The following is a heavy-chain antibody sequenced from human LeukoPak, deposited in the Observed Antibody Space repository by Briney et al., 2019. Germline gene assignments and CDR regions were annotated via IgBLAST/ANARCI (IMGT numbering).Heavy chain of an antibody. Sequence: GGSLRLSCAASGFTLSSYSMIWVRQAPGKGLEWVSSISIGSTYIAYADSVKGRFSISRDHAQNSLYLQMNSLRDEDTAVYYCARELAYCSGGSCYFDFWGQGTLVTVSS. CDR2: ISIGSTYI. J-gene: IGHJ4*02. CDR1: GFTLSSYS. V-gene: IGHV3-21*01. CDR3: ARELAYCSGGSCYFDF. D-gene: IGHD2-15*01.